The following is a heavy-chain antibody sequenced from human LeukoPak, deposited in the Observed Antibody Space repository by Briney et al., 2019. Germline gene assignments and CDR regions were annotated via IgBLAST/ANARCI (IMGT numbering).Heavy chain of an antibody. CDR2: IYYSGST. J-gene: IGHJ4*02. CDR3: ARHRSLQYSSSTTTTDY. V-gene: IGHV4-39*01. D-gene: IGHD6-6*01. Sequence: SETLSLTCTVSGGSISSSSYYWGWIRQPPGKGLESIGSIYYSGSTYYNPSLKSRVTISVDTSKNQFSLKLSSVTAADTAVYYCARHRSLQYSSSTTTTDYWGQGTLVTVSS. CDR1: GGSISSSSYY.